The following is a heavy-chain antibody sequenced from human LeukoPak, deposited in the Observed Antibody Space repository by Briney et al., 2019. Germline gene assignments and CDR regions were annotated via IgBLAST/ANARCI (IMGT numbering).Heavy chain of an antibody. CDR2: IDGSSSRI. V-gene: IGHV3-48*04. Sequence: QPGGSLRLSCAASGFTFSSYAMHWVRQAPGKGLEWVSYIDGSSSRINYADSVKGRFTISRDNAKNSLFLQMNSLTVEDTAVYYCASRVAFDIWGLGTMVTVSS. CDR3: ASRVAFDI. D-gene: IGHD3-3*01. J-gene: IGHJ3*02. CDR1: GFTFSSYA.